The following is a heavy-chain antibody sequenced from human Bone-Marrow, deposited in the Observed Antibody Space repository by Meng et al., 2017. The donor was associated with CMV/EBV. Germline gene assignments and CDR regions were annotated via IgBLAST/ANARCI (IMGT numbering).Heavy chain of an antibody. CDR1: GFTFSSYS. CDR2: ISSTSDYI. V-gene: IGHV3-21*01. J-gene: IGHJ6*02. Sequence: GESLKISCAASGFTFSSYSMKWVRQAPGKGLEWVSSISSTSDYIDYADSLKGRFTISRDNAKNSLYLQMNSLRAEDTAAYYCARGPLYSISSGTYYFGMDVWGQGTTVTFYS. D-gene: IGHD6-6*01. CDR3: ARGPLYSISSGTYYFGMDV.